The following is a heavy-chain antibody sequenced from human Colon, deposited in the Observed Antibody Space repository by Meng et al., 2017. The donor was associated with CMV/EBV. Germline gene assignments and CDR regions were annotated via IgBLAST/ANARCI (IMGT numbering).Heavy chain of an antibody. D-gene: IGHD2-2*01. V-gene: IGHV3-53*05. J-gene: IGHJ4*02. CDR3: AKDGSHCVDTRCYQYFDY. Sequence: GESLKISCAASGINIGRDYMNWVRQAPGKGLEWVAVVYSGGSTYVADSVKGRFTISRDASKNTVYLQMNSLSAEDTAVYYCAKDGSHCVDTRCYQYFDYWGQGTLVTVSS. CDR2: VYSGGST. CDR1: GINIGRDY.